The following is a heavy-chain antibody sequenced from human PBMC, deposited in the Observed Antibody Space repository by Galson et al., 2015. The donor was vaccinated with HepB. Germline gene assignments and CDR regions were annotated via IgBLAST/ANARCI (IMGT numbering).Heavy chain of an antibody. CDR1: GYTLSEFY. D-gene: IGHD1-7*01. CDR2: INPKTGGT. CDR3: AREAGTTSRQEYYGLDV. J-gene: IGHJ6*02. Sequence: VKVSCKASGYTLSEFYLHWVRQAPGQGLEWMGWINPKTGGTDYAQKFQGRVSMTSDTSINTAYMDLTRLTFDDTAVVYCAREAGTTSRQEYYGLDVWGQGTTVAVSS. V-gene: IGHV1-2*02.